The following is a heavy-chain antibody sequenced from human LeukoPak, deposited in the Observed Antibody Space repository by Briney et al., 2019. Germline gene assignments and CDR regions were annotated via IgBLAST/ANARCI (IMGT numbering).Heavy chain of an antibody. D-gene: IGHD3-10*01. CDR2: IYYDGTNK. CDR3: AKDRGYYYYYMDV. V-gene: IGHV3-33*06. CDR1: GFTFSDYG. Sequence: GGSLRLSCAPSGFTFSDYGMHWVRQAPGKGLEWVAVIYYDGTNKYYADSVKGRFTISRDNSKNTLYLQMDSVRAEDTAVYWCAKDRGYYYYYMDVWGKGSTVIVSS. J-gene: IGHJ6*03.